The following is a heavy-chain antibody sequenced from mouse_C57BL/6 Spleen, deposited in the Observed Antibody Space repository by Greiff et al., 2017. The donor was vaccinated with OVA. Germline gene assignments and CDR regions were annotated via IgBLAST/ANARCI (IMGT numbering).Heavy chain of an antibody. V-gene: IGHV5-4*01. CDR3: ARDLYFDV. CDR2: ISDGGSYT. Sequence: EVKLVESGGGLVKPGGSLKLSCAASGFTFSSYAMSWVRQTPEKRLEWVATISDGGSYTYYPDNVKGRFTIARDNAKNNLYLQMSHLKSEDTAMYYCARDLYFDVWGTGPRSPSPQ. CDR1: GFTFSSYA. J-gene: IGHJ1*03.